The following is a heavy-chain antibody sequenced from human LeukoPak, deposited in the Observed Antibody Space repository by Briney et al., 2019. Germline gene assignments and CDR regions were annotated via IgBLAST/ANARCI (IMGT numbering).Heavy chain of an antibody. V-gene: IGHV3-30*03. J-gene: IGHJ4*02. CDR3: TTEVRGRDPLRFRLRGAIDC. D-gene: IGHD3-10*01. CDR1: GFTFSIYA. CDR2: ISFDGSNK. Sequence: PGGSLRLSCAASGFTFSIYAMHWVRQAPGKGLEWLAVISFDGSNKYYTDSVKGRFTISRDTSKDTLYLQLNSLRPEDTAVYYCTTEVRGRDPLRFRLRGAIDCWGQGTLVTVSS.